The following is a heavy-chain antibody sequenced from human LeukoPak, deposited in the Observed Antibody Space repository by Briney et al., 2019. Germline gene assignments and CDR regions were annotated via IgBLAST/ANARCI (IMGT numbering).Heavy chain of an antibody. CDR2: INPSGGST. Sequence: ASVKVSCKASGYTFTSYYMHWVRQAPGQGLEWMGIINPSGGSTSYAQKFQGRVTITADKSTSTAYMELSSLRSEDTAVYYCAKASDYSNYAFDYWGQGTLVTVSS. D-gene: IGHD4-4*01. CDR3: AKASDYSNYAFDY. V-gene: IGHV1-46*01. J-gene: IGHJ4*02. CDR1: GYTFTSYY.